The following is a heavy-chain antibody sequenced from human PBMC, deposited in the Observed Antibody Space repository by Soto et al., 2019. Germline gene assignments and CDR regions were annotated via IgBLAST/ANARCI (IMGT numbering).Heavy chain of an antibody. Sequence: QVQLVQSGAEVKKPGSSVKVSCKASGGTFSSYAISWVRQAPGQGLEWMGGIIPIFGTANYAQRFQGRVTITADESTSTAYMELSSLRSEDTAVYYCVRQGIAVAGRLNWFDPWGQGTLVTVSS. J-gene: IGHJ5*02. CDR3: VRQGIAVAGRLNWFDP. CDR1: GGTFSSYA. D-gene: IGHD6-19*01. CDR2: IIPIFGTA. V-gene: IGHV1-69*01.